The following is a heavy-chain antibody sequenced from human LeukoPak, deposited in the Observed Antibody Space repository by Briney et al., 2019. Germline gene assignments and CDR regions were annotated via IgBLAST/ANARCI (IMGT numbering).Heavy chain of an antibody. Sequence: SVKVSCKASGGTFSSYAISWVRQAPGQGLEWMGGIIPIFGAANYAQKFQGRVTITADESTSTAYMELSSLRSEDTAVYYCARVSLGSYGSQHYYYYGMDVWGQGTTVTVSS. V-gene: IGHV1-69*13. D-gene: IGHD1-26*01. CDR3: ARVSLGSYGSQHYYYYGMDV. J-gene: IGHJ6*02. CDR2: IIPIFGAA. CDR1: GGTFSSYA.